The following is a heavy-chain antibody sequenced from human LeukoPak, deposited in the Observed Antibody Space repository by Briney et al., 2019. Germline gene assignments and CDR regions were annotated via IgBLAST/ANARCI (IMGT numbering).Heavy chain of an antibody. CDR1: GFTFSSRA. V-gene: IGHV3-23*01. CDR2: ISGSGGST. J-gene: IGHJ4*02. Sequence: GGSLRLSCAASGFTFSSRAMSWVRQAPGKGLEWVSAISGSGGSTYYADSVKGRFTISRDNSKNTLYLQMNSLRAEDTAVYYCAKDLGYYYGSGSYLDYWGQGTLVTVSS. CDR3: AKDLGYYYGSGSYLDY. D-gene: IGHD3-10*01.